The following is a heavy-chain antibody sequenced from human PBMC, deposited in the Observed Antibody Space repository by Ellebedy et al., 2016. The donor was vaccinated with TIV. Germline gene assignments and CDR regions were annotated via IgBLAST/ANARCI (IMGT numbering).Heavy chain of an antibody. CDR1: GFTFSTYA. Sequence: GESLKISCEASGFTFSTYAMTWVRQAPGKGLEWVSGISGSGDGTYYADSVKGRFTISRDNSKNTVFLQMNNLRVEDTAIYYCAKEVGVHGTPYFDFWGQGTLVTVSS. CDR2: ISGSGDGT. J-gene: IGHJ4*02. D-gene: IGHD6-19*01. V-gene: IGHV3-23*01. CDR3: AKEVGVHGTPYFDF.